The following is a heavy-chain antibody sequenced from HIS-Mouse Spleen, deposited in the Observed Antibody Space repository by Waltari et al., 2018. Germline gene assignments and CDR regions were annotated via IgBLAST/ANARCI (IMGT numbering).Heavy chain of an antibody. CDR1: GGSISSGGYY. CDR3: ARGITIFGVVIPPPWFDP. CDR2: IYYSGST. D-gene: IGHD3-3*01. V-gene: IGHV4-31*03. Sequence: QVQLQESGPGLVKPSQTLSLTCTVSGGSISSGGYYWSWIRQHPGKGLEWIGYIYYSGSTYYNPSLKSRVTISVDTSKNQFSLKLSSVTAADTAVYYCARGITIFGVVIPPPWFDPWGQGTLVTVSS. J-gene: IGHJ5*02.